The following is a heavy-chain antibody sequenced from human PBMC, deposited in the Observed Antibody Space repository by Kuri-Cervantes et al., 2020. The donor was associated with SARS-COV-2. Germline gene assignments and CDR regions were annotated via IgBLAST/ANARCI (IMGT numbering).Heavy chain of an antibody. V-gene: IGHV3-33*01. Sequence: GGSLRLSCAASGFTLSSYGMHWVRQAPGKGLEWVAVIWYDGSNKYYADSVKGRFTISRDNSKNTLYLQMNSLRAEDTAVYYCARDYIAARPGLDYWGQGTLVTVSS. CDR2: IWYDGSNK. J-gene: IGHJ4*02. CDR1: GFTLSSYG. D-gene: IGHD6-6*01. CDR3: ARDYIAARPGLDY.